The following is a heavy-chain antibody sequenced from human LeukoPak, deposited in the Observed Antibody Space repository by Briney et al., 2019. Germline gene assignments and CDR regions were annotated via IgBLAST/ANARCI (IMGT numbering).Heavy chain of an antibody. CDR3: AKDPSTLTIRDDY. V-gene: IGHV3-23*01. CDR2: IHPSGTNT. Sequence: GGSLRLSCAASGFTVRSSYMSWVRQAPGKGLEWVSTIHPSGTNTHYADSVKGRFTISRDNSKNKLFLLMSTLRADDTAIYYCAKDPSTLTIRDDYWGQGTLVTVSS. CDR1: GFTVRSSY. J-gene: IGHJ4*02. D-gene: IGHD5-24*01.